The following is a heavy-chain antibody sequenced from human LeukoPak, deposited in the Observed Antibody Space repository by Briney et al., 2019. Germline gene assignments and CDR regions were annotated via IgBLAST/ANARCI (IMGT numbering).Heavy chain of an antibody. V-gene: IGHV3-23*01. Sequence: PGGSLRLSCAASGFAFSNCGMGWVRQAPGRGLEWVSSIGGNSGIQTYYADSVKGRFTISRDNSKDTLYLQMNSLRAEDTAVYYGARDGWNDGGTFDYWGQGTLVTVSS. J-gene: IGHJ4*02. D-gene: IGHD1-1*01. CDR1: GFAFSNCG. CDR2: IGGNSGIQT. CDR3: ARDGWNDGGTFDY.